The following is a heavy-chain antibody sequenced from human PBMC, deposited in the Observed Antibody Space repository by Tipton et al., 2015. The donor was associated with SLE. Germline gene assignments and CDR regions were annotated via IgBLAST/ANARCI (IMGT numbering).Heavy chain of an antibody. CDR1: GGSISSRTYY. V-gene: IGHV4-39*01. CDR3: ARQEGSWYGNYFDY. D-gene: IGHD6-13*01. J-gene: IGHJ4*02. CDR2: MYYSGNT. Sequence: GLVKPSETLSLTCTVSGGSISSRTYYWGWIRQPPGKGLEWIGSMYYSGNTYYNPSLKSRVTISVDTSKNQFSLRLSSVTAADTAVYYCARQEGSWYGNYFDYWGQGTLVTVSS.